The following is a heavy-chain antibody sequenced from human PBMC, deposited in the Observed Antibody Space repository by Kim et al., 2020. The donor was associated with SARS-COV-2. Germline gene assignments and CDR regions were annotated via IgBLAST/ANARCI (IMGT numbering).Heavy chain of an antibody. D-gene: IGHD3-22*01. Sequence: GGSLRLSCAASGFSFDSYSMNWVRQAPGKGLEWISFISSSSTFIYQAASVRGRFTISRDNDKNSVYPQMNSLRADDTAVYYCARALKGGYYDSSGYDYWG. V-gene: IGHV3-21*05. CDR3: ARALKGGYYDSSGYDY. CDR1: GFSFDSYS. CDR2: ISSSSTFI. J-gene: IGHJ4*01.